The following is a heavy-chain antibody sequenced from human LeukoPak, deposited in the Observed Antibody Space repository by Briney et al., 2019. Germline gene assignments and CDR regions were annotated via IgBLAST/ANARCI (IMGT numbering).Heavy chain of an antibody. D-gene: IGHD2-15*01. CDR2: ISGSGTVT. V-gene: IGHV3-23*01. J-gene: IGHJ4*02. Sequence: GGSLRLCCAASGFTFSNHAMNWVRQAPGKGLEWVSIISGSGTVTYYADSVKGRFTISRDNSRNTLYLQMNSLRAEDTALYYCAKTSVGEGRIIGSGYFDNWGQGTLVTVSS. CDR1: GFTFSNHA. CDR3: AKTSVGEGRIIGSGYFDN.